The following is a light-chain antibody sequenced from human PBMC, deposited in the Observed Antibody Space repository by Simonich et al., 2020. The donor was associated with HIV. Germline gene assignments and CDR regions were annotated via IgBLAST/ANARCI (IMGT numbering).Light chain of an antibody. CDR1: QSVSSY. V-gene: IGKV3-11*01. J-gene: IGKJ5*01. CDR2: DAS. CDR3: QQRSNWIT. Sequence: EIVLTQSPATLSLSPGERATLSCRASQSVSSYLAWYQQKPGQAPRLLIYDASNRATGIPARCSGSGSATDFTLTINSLEPEDFAVYYCQQRSNWITFGQGTRLEIK.